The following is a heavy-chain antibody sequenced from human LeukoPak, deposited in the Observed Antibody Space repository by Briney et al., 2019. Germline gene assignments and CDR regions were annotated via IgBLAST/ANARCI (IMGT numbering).Heavy chain of an antibody. J-gene: IGHJ4*02. CDR1: GFTFSSYS. Sequence: PGGSLRPSCAASGFTFSSYSMNWVRQAPGKGLEWVSYISSSSSTIYYADSVKGRFTISRDNAKNSLYLQMNSPRAEDTAVYYCARGHGSGSYYPDYWGQGTLVTVSS. CDR2: ISSSSSTI. V-gene: IGHV3-48*01. CDR3: ARGHGSGSYYPDY. D-gene: IGHD3-10*01.